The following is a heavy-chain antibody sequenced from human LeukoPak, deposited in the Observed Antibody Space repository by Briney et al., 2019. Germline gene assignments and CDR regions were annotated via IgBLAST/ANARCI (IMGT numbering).Heavy chain of an antibody. CDR2: INSDGSST. CDR3: ARQIYGDYAFRFDP. CDR1: GFTFSSYW. Sequence: GGSLRLSCAASGFTFSSYWMHWVRQAPGKGLVWVSRINSDGSSTSYADSVKGRFTISRDNAKNTLYLQMNSLRAEDTAVYYCARQIYGDYAFRFDPWGQGTLVTVSS. J-gene: IGHJ5*02. D-gene: IGHD4-17*01. V-gene: IGHV3-74*01.